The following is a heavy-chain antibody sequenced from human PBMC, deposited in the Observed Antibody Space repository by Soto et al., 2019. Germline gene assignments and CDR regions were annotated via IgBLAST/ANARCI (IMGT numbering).Heavy chain of an antibody. CDR3: ARGIYGSGSYYTTPNYYYYGMDV. J-gene: IGHJ6*02. CDR2: IIPIFGTA. Sequence: GASVKVSCKASGGTFSSYAISWVRQAPGQGLEWMGGIIPIFGTANYAQKFQGRVTITADESTSTAYMELSSLRSEDTAVYYCARGIYGSGSYYTTPNYYYYGMDVWGQGTTVTAP. V-gene: IGHV1-69*13. CDR1: GGTFSSYA. D-gene: IGHD3-10*01.